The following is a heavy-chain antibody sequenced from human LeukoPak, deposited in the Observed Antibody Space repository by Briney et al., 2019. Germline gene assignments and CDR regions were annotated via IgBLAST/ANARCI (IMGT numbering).Heavy chain of an antibody. J-gene: IGHJ1*01. V-gene: IGHV4-38-2*02. CDR2: IYHTGTT. Sequence: SETLSLTCTVSGSSINSGYYWGWIRQPPGKGLEWIGSIYHTGTTYYNPSLKSRVTISIDTSKNQFSLKVTSVTAADTAVYYCATSNSWGAEFFQHWGQGTLLTVSS. CDR3: ATSNSWGAEFFQH. D-gene: IGHD6-13*01. CDR1: GSSINSGYY.